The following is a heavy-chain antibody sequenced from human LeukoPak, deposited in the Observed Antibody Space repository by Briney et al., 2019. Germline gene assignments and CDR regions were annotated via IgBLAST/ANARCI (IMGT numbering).Heavy chain of an antibody. D-gene: IGHD3-3*01. CDR3: ARVSTTYDFWSGYSANYGMDV. Sequence: SETLSLTCTVSGGSISSYYWSWIRQPPGKGLEWIGYIYYSGSTNYNPSLKSRVTISVDTSKNQFSLKLSSVTAADTAVYYCARVSTTYDFWSGYSANYGMDVWGQGTTVTVSS. J-gene: IGHJ6*02. CDR2: IYYSGST. V-gene: IGHV4-59*01. CDR1: GGSISSYY.